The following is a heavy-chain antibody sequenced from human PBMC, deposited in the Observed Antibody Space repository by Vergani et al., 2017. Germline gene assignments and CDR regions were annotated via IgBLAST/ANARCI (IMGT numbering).Heavy chain of an antibody. V-gene: IGHV3-33*06. CDR1: GFTFSSYG. CDR2: IWYDGSNK. Sequence: VQLLESGGGVVQPGRSLRLSCAASGFTFSSYGMHWVRQAPGKGLEWVAVIWYDGSNKYYADSVKGRFTISRDNSKNTLYLQMNSLRAEDTAVYYCAKGRGYYDSSGYPIDYWGQGTLVTVSS. D-gene: IGHD3-22*01. J-gene: IGHJ4*02. CDR3: AKGRGYYDSSGYPIDY.